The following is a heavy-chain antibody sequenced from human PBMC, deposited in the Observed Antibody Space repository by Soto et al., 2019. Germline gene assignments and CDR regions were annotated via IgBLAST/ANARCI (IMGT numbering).Heavy chain of an antibody. D-gene: IGHD6-13*01. J-gene: IGHJ4*02. Sequence: NPSETLSLTCTVSGGSVSSSFFYWSWVRQPPGQRLEWIGYIYYTGTTNYNPSLASRVAMSVDTSKKQFTLNLRSLTAADTARYYCAPIKTSSGWSLFDSWGQGMLVTVSS. CDR2: IYYTGTT. CDR3: APIKTSSGWSLFDS. V-gene: IGHV4-61*01. CDR1: GGSVSSSFFY.